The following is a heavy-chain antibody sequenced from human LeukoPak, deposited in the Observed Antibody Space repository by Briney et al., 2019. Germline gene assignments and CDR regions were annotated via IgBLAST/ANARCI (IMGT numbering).Heavy chain of an antibody. Sequence: GESLRLSCAASGFTFSTYALSWVRQAPGKGLEWVSSIRGSDGSTYYADSVKGWFAISRDNSKNTLYLQMNSLRAEDTATYFCAKDVYGDYGGLDYWGQGTLVTVSS. CDR1: GFTFSTYA. V-gene: IGHV3-23*01. CDR2: IRGSDGST. J-gene: IGHJ4*02. D-gene: IGHD4-17*01. CDR3: AKDVYGDYGGLDY.